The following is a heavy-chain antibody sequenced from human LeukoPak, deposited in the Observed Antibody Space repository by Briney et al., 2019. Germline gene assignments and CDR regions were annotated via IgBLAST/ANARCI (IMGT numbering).Heavy chain of an antibody. CDR3: TFGSGSSH. V-gene: IGHV3-73*01. Sequence: SGGSLRLSCAASGFTFSGSAMHWVRQASGKGLEWVGRIRSKANNYATAYAASVTGRFTISRDESKNTAYLQMNSLKTEDTAVYYCTFGSGSSHWGQGTLVSVSS. D-gene: IGHD3-10*01. CDR1: GFTFSGSA. J-gene: IGHJ1*01. CDR2: IRSKANNYAT.